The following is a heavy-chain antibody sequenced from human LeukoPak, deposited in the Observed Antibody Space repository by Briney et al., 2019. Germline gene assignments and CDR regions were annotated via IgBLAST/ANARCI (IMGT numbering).Heavy chain of an antibody. Sequence: SQTLSLTCTVSGGSISSGSYYWSWIRQPAGKGLEWIGRIYTRGSTNYNPSLKSRVTISEYTSKNQFSLKLSSVTAADTAVYYCARESDDYVWGSYYMTYWGQGTLVTVSS. J-gene: IGHJ4*02. CDR3: ARESDDYVWGSYYMTY. CDR2: IYTRGST. V-gene: IGHV4-61*02. CDR1: GGSISSGSYY. D-gene: IGHD3-16*01.